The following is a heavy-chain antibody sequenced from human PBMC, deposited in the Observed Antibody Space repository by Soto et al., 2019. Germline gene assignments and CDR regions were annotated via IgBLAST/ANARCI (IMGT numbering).Heavy chain of an antibody. CDR2: IRNQTYSGAT. Sequence: QAGGSLRLSCAASGFTFTNHAMHWVRQAPGKGLEWVGLIRNQTYSGATEYAASMKGRFTISRDDSKNIAYLQMNSLKTEDSAVYYCTRAESPNIAYFFDYWGQGTLVTVSS. CDR3: TRAESPNIAYFFDY. V-gene: IGHV3-49*04. J-gene: IGHJ4*02. CDR1: GFTFTNHA.